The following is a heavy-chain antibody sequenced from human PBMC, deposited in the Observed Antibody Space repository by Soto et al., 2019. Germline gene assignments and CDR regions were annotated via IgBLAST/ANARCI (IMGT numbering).Heavy chain of an antibody. J-gene: IGHJ6*02. CDR1: GGTFSSYA. CDR3: ATNGSIATDTNYYYYGMDV. D-gene: IGHD6-6*01. Sequence: SVKVSCKASGGTFSSYAISWVRQANGQGLEWMGGIIPIFGTANYAQKFQGRVTITADESTSTAYMELSSLRSEDTAVYYCATNGSIATDTNYYYYGMDVWGQGTTVTVSS. CDR2: IIPIFGTA. V-gene: IGHV1-69*13.